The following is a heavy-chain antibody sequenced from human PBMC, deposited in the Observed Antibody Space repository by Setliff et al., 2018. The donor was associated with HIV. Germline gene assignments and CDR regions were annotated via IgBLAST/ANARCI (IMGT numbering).Heavy chain of an antibody. V-gene: IGHV1-46*01. D-gene: IGHD3-16*01. CDR2: INPSDGIP. CDR1: GFSFSRHY. J-gene: IGHJ3*02. Sequence: ASVKVSCKASGFSFSRHYMHWVRQAPGEGLEWVAMINPSDGIPSYAQKFQDRVVVARDTSRSIVYMELSSLLSEDTAVYFCTRAFPPMIPAAFDIWGLGTLVTV. CDR3: TRAFPPMIPAAFDI.